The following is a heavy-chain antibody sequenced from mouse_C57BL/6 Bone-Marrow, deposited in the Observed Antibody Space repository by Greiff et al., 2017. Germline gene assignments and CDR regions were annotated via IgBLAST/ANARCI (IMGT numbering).Heavy chain of an antibody. CDR2: IWWDDDK. CDR3: ARMDVDYPGWYFDV. J-gene: IGHJ1*03. V-gene: IGHV8-8*01. D-gene: IGHD5-5*01. CDR1: GFSLSTFGMG. Sequence: QVTLKESGPGILQPSQTLSLTCSFSGFSLSTFGMGVGWIRQPSGKGLEWLVHIWWDDDKYYNPALKSRLTISKDTSKNQIFLKIANVDTADTATYYCARMDVDYPGWYFDVWGTGTTVTVSS.